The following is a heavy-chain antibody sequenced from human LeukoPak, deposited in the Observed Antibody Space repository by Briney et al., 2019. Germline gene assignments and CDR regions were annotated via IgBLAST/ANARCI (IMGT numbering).Heavy chain of an antibody. CDR2: ISGGGGST. CDR3: AKDRNYYDSSGYYYGDY. V-gene: IGHV3-23*01. Sequence: PGGSLRLSCAASGFSLSGYAMSWVRQAPGKGLEWVSAISGGGGSTYYADSVKGRFTISRDNSKNTLYLQMNSLRAEDTAVYYCAKDRNYYDSSGYYYGDYWGQGTLVTVSS. D-gene: IGHD3-22*01. J-gene: IGHJ4*02. CDR1: GFSLSGYA.